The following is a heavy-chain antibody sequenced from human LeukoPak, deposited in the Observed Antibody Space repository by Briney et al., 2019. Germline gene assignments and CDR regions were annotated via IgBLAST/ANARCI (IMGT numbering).Heavy chain of an antibody. D-gene: IGHD1-1*01. J-gene: IGHJ4*02. Sequence: GGSLRLSCAASGFTFSSYAMSWVRQAPGKGLEWVSAISGSGGSTYYADSVKGRFTISRDNSKNTPYLQMNSLRAEDTAVYYCANLRKSLWIPEFDYWGQGTLVTVSS. CDR1: GFTFSSYA. V-gene: IGHV3-23*01. CDR3: ANLRKSLWIPEFDY. CDR2: ISGSGGST.